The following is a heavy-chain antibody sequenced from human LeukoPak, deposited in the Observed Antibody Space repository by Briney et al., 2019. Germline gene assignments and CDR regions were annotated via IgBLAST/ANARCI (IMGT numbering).Heavy chain of an antibody. CDR1: GFTFSSYS. D-gene: IGHD1-26*01. CDR2: IISSSSTI. CDR3: ARVYDSGSYFFDY. J-gene: IGHJ4*02. Sequence: GGSLRLSCAASGFTFSSYSMNWVRQAPGKGLEWVSYIISSSSTIYYADSVKGRFTISRDNAKNSLYLQMNSLRAEDTAVYYCARVYDSGSYFFDYWGQGTLVTVSS. V-gene: IGHV3-48*04.